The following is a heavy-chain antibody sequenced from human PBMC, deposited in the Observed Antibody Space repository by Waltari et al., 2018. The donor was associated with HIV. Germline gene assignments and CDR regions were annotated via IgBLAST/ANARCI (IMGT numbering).Heavy chain of an antibody. CDR3: ARDGIVVAKGYYLDY. J-gene: IGHJ4*02. D-gene: IGHD2-21*01. CDR2: IEHSRCT. Sequence: QVQLQESGPGLVKPSETLSLTCTVSGYSISGGYYWGWIRQPPGKGLEWIGRIEHSRCTSYTKSRKSRATISVDTAKTQYSMKLSSVTAADTAVDYCARDGIVVAKGYYLDYWGQGTLVTVSS. CDR1: GYSISGGYY. V-gene: IGHV4-38-2*02.